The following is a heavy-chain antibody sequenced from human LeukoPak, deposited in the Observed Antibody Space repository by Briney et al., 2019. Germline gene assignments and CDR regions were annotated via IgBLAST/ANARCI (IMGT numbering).Heavy chain of an antibody. J-gene: IGHJ4*02. CDR3: ARAGSYRGLDY. CDR2: IYHSGST. D-gene: IGHD5-12*01. Sequence: SETLSLTCTVSGYSISSGYYWGWIRQPPGKGLEWIGSIYHSGSTYYNPSLKSRVTISVDTSKNQFSLKLSSVTAADTAVYYCARAGSYRGLDYWGQGTLVTVSS. CDR1: GYSISSGYY. V-gene: IGHV4-38-2*02.